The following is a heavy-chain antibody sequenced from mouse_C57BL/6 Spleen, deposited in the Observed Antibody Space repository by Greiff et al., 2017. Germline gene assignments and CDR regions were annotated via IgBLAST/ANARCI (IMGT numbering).Heavy chain of an antibody. CDR3: ASSPWDRFDY. Sequence: VQLQESGAELAKPGASVKLSCKASGYTFPRYWMHWVKQRPGQGLEWIGYFNPSSGYTKYNQKFKDKATLTADKSASTAYMQLSSLTYEDSAVEYCASSPWDRFDYWGQGTTLTVSS. V-gene: IGHV1-7*01. CDR1: GYTFPRYW. CDR2: FNPSSGYT. J-gene: IGHJ2*01. D-gene: IGHD4-1*01.